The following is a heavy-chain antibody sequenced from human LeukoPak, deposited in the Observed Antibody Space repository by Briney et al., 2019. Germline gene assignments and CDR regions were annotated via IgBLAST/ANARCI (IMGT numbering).Heavy chain of an antibody. CDR3: ARGASDYVLDY. Sequence: PGGSLRLSCAASGFTVSSNYMSWVRQAPGKGLEWVSVIYSGGSTYYADSVKGRFTISRDNSKNTLYLQMNSLRAEDTAVYYCARGASDYVLDYWGQGTLVIVSS. J-gene: IGHJ4*02. D-gene: IGHD5-12*01. CDR2: IYSGGST. CDR1: GFTVSSNY. V-gene: IGHV3-53*01.